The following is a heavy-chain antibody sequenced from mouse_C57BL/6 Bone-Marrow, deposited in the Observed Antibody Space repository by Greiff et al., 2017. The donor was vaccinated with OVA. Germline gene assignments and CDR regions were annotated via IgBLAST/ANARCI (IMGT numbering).Heavy chain of an antibody. CDR2: IRNKANNHAT. V-gene: IGHV6-6*01. CDR3: TRETTVVAPAVDY. J-gene: IGHJ4*01. D-gene: IGHD1-1*01. CDR1: GFTFSDAW. Sequence: EVMLVESGGGLVQPGGSMKLSCAASGFTFSDAWMDWVRQSPEKGLEWVAEIRNKANNHATYYAESVKGRFTISRDDSKSSVYLQMNSLRAEDTGIYYCTRETTVVAPAVDYWGQGTSVTVSS.